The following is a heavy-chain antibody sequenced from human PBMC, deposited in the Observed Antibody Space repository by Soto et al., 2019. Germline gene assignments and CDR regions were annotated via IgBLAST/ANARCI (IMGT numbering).Heavy chain of an antibody. CDR1: GFKFNYY. D-gene: IGHD6-13*01. V-gene: IGHV3-11*05. CDR3: ARVRWQQPTQGIDS. Sequence: QVQLVESGGGLVKPGGSLRLSCAGSGFKFNYYMTWIRQAPGKGLEWVSYISTSSTYTEYADSVNGRFTISRDNAKNSLYLQMNSLKVEDTAVYYCARVRWQQPTQGIDSWGQGTLVTVSS. CDR2: ISTSSTYT. J-gene: IGHJ4*02.